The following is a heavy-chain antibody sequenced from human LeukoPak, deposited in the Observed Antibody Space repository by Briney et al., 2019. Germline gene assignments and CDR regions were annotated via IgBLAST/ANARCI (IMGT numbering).Heavy chain of an antibody. J-gene: IGHJ4*02. CDR1: GFTLSSYW. D-gene: IGHD3-3*01. CDR2: IKSDGSST. V-gene: IGHV3-74*01. CDR3: AKDQGGGTIFGVIIAYFDY. Sequence: GGSLRLSCAASGFTLSSYWMHWVRQAPGKGLVWVSRIKSDGSSTSYADSVKGRFTISRDNAKNTLYLQMNSLRAEDTAVYYCAKDQGGGTIFGVIIAYFDYWGQGTLVTVSS.